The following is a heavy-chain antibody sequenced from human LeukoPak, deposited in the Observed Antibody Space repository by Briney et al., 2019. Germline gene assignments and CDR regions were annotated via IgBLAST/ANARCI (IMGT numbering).Heavy chain of an antibody. Sequence: GESLKISCKGSGYXFTSHWICWVRQMPGKGLEWMGIIYPGDSGTRYSPSFQGQVTISADKSISTAYLQWSSLKASDTAMYYCARRSYYDSSSYYHIDYWGQGTLVTVSS. CDR1: GYXFTSHW. CDR2: IYPGDSGT. J-gene: IGHJ4*02. CDR3: ARRSYYDSSSYYHIDY. V-gene: IGHV5-51*01. D-gene: IGHD3-22*01.